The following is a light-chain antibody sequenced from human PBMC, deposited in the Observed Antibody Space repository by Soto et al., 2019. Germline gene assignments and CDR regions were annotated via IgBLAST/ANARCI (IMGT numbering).Light chain of an antibody. V-gene: IGLV2-8*01. J-gene: IGLJ2*01. Sequence: QSAPTQPPSASGSPGQSVTIPCTGTSSDVGDYNYVSWYQQHPGKVPKLLIYEVSKRPSGVPDRFSGSKSGNTASLTVSGLQAEDDADYHCSSFVGSPVVFGGGTKLTVL. CDR1: SSDVGDYNY. CDR2: EVS. CDR3: SSFVGSPVV.